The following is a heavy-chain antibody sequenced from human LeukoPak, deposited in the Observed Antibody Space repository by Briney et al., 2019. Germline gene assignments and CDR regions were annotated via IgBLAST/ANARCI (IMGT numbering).Heavy chain of an antibody. V-gene: IGHV4-59*07. D-gene: IGHD6-6*01. J-gene: IGHJ4*02. CDR2: VYYRGST. CDR3: ARGRQLAGY. Sequence: PSDTLSLPCTVSGGSISRYYWSWTRQPPGKALEWIGYVYYRGSTNYNPSLKSPVPISVDTSKNQFSLKLTSVTAPDTAVYYGARGRQLAGYWGQGTLVTVSS. CDR1: GGSISRYY.